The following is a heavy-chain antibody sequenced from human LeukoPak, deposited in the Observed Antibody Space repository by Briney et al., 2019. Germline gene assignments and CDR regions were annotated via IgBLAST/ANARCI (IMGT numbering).Heavy chain of an antibody. CDR1: GGSISSYY. V-gene: IGHV4-59*01. J-gene: IGHJ4*02. CDR2: IYYSGST. D-gene: IGHD6-13*01. CDR3: ASLYSSSWGPKYYFDY. Sequence: SETLSLTCTVSGGSISSYYWSWIRQPPGKGLEWIGYIYYSGSTNYNPSLKSRVTISVDTSKNQFSLKLSSVTAADTAVYYCASLYSSSWGPKYYFDYWGQGTLVTVSS.